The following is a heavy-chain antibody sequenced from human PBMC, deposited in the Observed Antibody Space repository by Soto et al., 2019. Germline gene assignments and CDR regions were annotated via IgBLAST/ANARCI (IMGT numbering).Heavy chain of an antibody. CDR1: GFTFSSYG. J-gene: IGHJ4*02. D-gene: IGHD3-3*01. CDR2: IWYDGSNK. V-gene: IGHV3-33*01. Sequence: GGSLRLSCAASGFTFSSYGMHWVRQAPGKGLEWVAVIWYDGSNKYYADSVKGRFTISRDNSKNTLYLQMNSLRAEDTAVYYCARDNYYDFWSAPCYWGQGTLVTVSS. CDR3: ARDNYYDFWSAPCY.